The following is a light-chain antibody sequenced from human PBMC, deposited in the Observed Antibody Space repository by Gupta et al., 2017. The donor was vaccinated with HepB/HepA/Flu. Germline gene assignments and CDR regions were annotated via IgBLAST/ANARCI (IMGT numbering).Light chain of an antibody. J-gene: IGLJ2*01. CDR2: QDS. CDR1: KLGDKY. CDR3: QAWDSSTVV. V-gene: IGLV3-1*01. Sequence: SYELTQPPSVSVSPGQTASITCSGDKLGDKYACWYQQKPGQSPVLVIYQDSKRPSGIPERFSGSNSGNTANLTISGTQAMYEADDYCQAWDSSTVVFGGGTKLTVL.